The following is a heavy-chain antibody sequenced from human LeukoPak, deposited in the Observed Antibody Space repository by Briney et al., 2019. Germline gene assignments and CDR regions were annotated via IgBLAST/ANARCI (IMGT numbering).Heavy chain of an antibody. V-gene: IGHV4-31*03. CDR1: SGSISNGGYY. CDR2: IYYSGST. CDR3: ASQIRYYYDSGGYPSFFDY. J-gene: IGHJ4*02. D-gene: IGHD3-22*01. Sequence: SETLSLTCTVSSGSISNGGYYWSWIRQRPGKGLEWIGYIYYSGSTYYTPSLTSRVTISVDTSKNQFSLKLYSVTAADTAVYYCASQIRYYYDSGGYPSFFDYWGQGTLVTVSS.